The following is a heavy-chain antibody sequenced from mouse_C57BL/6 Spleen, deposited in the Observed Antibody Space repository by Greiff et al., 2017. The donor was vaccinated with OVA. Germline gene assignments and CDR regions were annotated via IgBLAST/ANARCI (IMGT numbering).Heavy chain of an antibody. J-gene: IGHJ4*01. D-gene: IGHD2-3*01. Sequence: QVQLKESGAELMKPGASVTLSCKATGYTFTGYWLEWVKQRSGHGLEWIGEILPGSGSTNYNAQFKGKAPFTADTSSNTAYLQFSSLPTEDSAIYYCARVDGYRYYYAMDDWGQGTSVTVSS. V-gene: IGHV1-9*01. CDR2: ILPGSGST. CDR1: GYTFTGYW. CDR3: ARVDGYRYYYAMDD.